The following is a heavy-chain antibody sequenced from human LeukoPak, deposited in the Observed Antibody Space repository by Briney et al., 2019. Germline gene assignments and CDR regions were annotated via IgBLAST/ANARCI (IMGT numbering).Heavy chain of an antibody. CDR2: IYYSGRT. V-gene: IGHV4-59*01. CDR3: ARDQTTPYSSGWLDY. CDR1: GGSIGSYH. Sequence: SETLSLTCTVSGGSIGSYHWSWIRQPPGKGLEWIGYIYYSGRTNYNPSLESRVTISIDTSKQHFSLKLSSVTAADTALYYCARDQTTPYSSGWLDYWGQGTLVTVSS. D-gene: IGHD6-19*01. J-gene: IGHJ4*02.